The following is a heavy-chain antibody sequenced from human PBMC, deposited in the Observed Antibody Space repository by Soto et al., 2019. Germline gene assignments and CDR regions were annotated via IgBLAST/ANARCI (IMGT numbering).Heavy chain of an antibody. D-gene: IGHD3-10*01. CDR2: IYWDDDR. CDR1: GFSLSTSSVG. J-gene: IGHJ1*01. CDR3: GMIRGVIITFHH. V-gene: IGHV2-5*02. Sequence: QITLKESGPTLVKPTQTLTLTCTFSGFSLSTSSVGVGWIRQPPGKALEWLALIYWDDDRRYSPSLKSRLTITKDTTKNQAVLTMTNMDPVDTAEYYCGMIRGVIITFHHRGQGTLVTVSS.